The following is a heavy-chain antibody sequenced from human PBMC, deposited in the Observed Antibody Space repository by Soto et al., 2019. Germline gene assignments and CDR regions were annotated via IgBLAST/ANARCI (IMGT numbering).Heavy chain of an antibody. CDR1: GDTVSSNSVA. CDR3: ARSEEDSDYYYYGMDV. J-gene: IGHJ6*02. D-gene: IGHD2-15*01. V-gene: IGHV6-1*01. Sequence: SQTLSLPCVCSGDTVSSNSVAWNLVRQSPSRGLEWLGRTYYRSRWYSDYAVSVRSRIDINADTSKNQVSLQLNSVTPEDTAVYYCARSEEDSDYYYYGMDVWGQGTTVTVSS. CDR2: TYYRSRWYS.